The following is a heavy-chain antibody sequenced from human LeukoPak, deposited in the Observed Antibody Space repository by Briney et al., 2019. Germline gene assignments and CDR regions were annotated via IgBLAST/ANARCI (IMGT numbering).Heavy chain of an antibody. CDR3: TRKTYCSSTSCYGNNWFDP. J-gene: IGHJ5*02. Sequence: GGSLKLSCAASGFTFSGSAMHWVPQASGKGLEWVGRIRSKANSYATAYAASVKGRFTISRDDSKNTAYLQMNSLKTEDTAVYYCTRKTYCSSTSCYGNNWFDPWGQGTLVTVSS. D-gene: IGHD2-2*01. CDR1: GFTFSGSA. V-gene: IGHV3-73*01. CDR2: IRSKANSYAT.